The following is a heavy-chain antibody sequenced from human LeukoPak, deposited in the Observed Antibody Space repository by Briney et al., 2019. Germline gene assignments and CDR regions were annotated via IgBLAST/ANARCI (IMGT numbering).Heavy chain of an antibody. CDR1: GFTFSSYA. D-gene: IGHD5-18*01. J-gene: IGHJ4*02. Sequence: GGSLRLSCAASGFTFSSYAMSWIRQAPGKGLEWVSAISGSGGSTYYADSVKGRFTISRDNSKNTLYLQMNSLRAEDTAVYYCAKKMGIQLWASGGYYFDYWGQGTLVTVSS. V-gene: IGHV3-23*01. CDR2: ISGSGGST. CDR3: AKKMGIQLWASGGYYFDY.